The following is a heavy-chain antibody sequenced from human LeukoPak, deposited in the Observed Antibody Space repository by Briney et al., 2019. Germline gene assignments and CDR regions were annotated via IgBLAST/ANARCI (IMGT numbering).Heavy chain of an antibody. V-gene: IGHV3-48*04. D-gene: IGHD5-18*01. Sequence: PGGSLRLSCAASGFTFSTYGMHWVRQAPGKGLEWVSYISSSGSTIYYADSVKGRFTISRDNAKNSLYLQMNSLRAEDTAVYYCAREERDYGDTAMVSLFDYWGQGTLVTVSS. CDR1: GFTFSTYG. J-gene: IGHJ4*02. CDR3: AREERDYGDTAMVSLFDY. CDR2: ISSSGSTI.